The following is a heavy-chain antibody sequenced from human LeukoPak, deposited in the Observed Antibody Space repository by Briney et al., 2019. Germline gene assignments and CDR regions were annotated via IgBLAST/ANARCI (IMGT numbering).Heavy chain of an antibody. V-gene: IGHV1-2*04. Sequence: ASVKVSCKASGYTFTGYYMHWVRQAPGQGLEWMGWINPNSGGTNYAQKFQGWVTMTRDTSISTAYMELSRLRSDDTAVYYCARVMGYCSSTSCLDYWGQGTLVTVSS. D-gene: IGHD2-2*01. CDR1: GYTFTGYY. J-gene: IGHJ4*02. CDR3: ARVMGYCSSTSCLDY. CDR2: INPNSGGT.